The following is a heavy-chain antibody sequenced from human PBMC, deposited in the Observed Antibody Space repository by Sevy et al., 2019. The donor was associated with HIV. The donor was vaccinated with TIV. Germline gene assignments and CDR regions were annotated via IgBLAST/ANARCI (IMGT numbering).Heavy chain of an antibody. V-gene: IGHV1-18*01. J-gene: IGHJ6*02. CDR2: ISAYNGNK. Sequence: ASVKVSCKASGYTFTSYGISWVRQAPGQGLEWMGWISAYNGNKNYAQTLQGRVTMTTDTSTSTAYMELRSLRSDDTAVYYCARRLGYCSSTSCPYYYYGMDVWGQGTTVTVSS. CDR1: GYTFTSYG. CDR3: ARRLGYCSSTSCPYYYYGMDV. D-gene: IGHD2-2*01.